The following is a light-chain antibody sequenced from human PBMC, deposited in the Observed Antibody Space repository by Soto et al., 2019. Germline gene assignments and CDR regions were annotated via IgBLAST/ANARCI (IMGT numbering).Light chain of an antibody. CDR3: MQRTHFPRT. V-gene: IGKV2-24*01. J-gene: IGKJ1*01. CDR2: QIS. CDR1: QSLVHRDGNTY. Sequence: DTVLTQTPLSSPVTLGQPASISCRSSQSLVHRDGNTYWGWLQHRPGQPPRLLIYQISNRFSGVPDRFSGSGAGTDFTLKISRVEAEDVGVYYCMQRTHFPRTFGQGTKVEIK.